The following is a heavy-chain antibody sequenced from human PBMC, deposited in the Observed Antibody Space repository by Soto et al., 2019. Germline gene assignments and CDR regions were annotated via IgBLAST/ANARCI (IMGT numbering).Heavy chain of an antibody. CDR3: ARGPGLDSSGWYGAFDI. CDR2: IGTAGDT. J-gene: IGHJ3*02. V-gene: IGHV3-13*01. Sequence: GGSLRLSCAASGFTFSSYDMHWVRQATGKGLEWVSAIGTAGDTYYPGSVKGRFTISRENAKNFLYLQMNSLRAGDTAVYYCARGPGLDSSGWYGAFDIWGQGTMVTVSS. CDR1: GFTFSSYD. D-gene: IGHD6-19*01.